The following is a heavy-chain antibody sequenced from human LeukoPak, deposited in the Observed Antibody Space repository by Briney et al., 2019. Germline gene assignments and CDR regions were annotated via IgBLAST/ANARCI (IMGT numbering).Heavy chain of an antibody. Sequence: PSQTLSLTCAVSGGSISSGDYYWSWIRQPPGKGLEWIGYIYYSGSTYYNPSLKSRVTISVDTSKNQFSLKLSSVTAADTAVYYCARDLNYYGLQGIWGQGTMVTVSS. J-gene: IGHJ3*02. CDR1: GGSISSGDYY. CDR2: IYYSGST. CDR3: ARDLNYYGLQGI. D-gene: IGHD3-10*01. V-gene: IGHV4-30-4*01.